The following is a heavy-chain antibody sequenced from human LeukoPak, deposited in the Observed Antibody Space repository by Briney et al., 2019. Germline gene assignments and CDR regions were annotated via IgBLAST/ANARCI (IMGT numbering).Heavy chain of an antibody. D-gene: IGHD3-16*01. CDR2: IYGGGDT. V-gene: IGHV3-53*01. J-gene: IGHJ4*02. CDR3: ARDWDLDY. CDR1: GFTFSNAW. Sequence: QPGGSLRLSCAASGFTFSNAWMNWVRQAPGKGLEWVSIIYGGGDTYYADSVKGRFTISRDNSKNTLYLQMNSLRAEDTALYYCARDWDLDYWGQGTLVTVSS.